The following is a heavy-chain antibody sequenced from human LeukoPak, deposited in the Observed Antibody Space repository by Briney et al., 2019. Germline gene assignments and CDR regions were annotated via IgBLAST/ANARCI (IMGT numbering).Heavy chain of an antibody. V-gene: IGHV3-64*01. CDR3: ARVGPADTYYPSSGLDY. CDR2: ISTNGHSA. CDR1: GFTFSRYS. D-gene: IGHD3-22*01. J-gene: IGHJ4*02. Sequence: GGSLRLSCAASGFTFSRYSMHWVRQASGKGLEFVSAISTNGHSAYYAKSVKGRFTISRDNSKNTLYLQMGSLRAEDMAVYYCARVGPADTYYPSSGLDYWGQGTLVTVSS.